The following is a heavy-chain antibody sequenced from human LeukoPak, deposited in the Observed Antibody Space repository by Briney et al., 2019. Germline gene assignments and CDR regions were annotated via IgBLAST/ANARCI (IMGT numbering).Heavy chain of an antibody. V-gene: IGHV3-15*01. CDR3: TVVGYCSGGNCYSSYL. CDR1: GFAFTYAW. Sequence: GGSLRLSCAASGFAFTYAWMSWVRQAPGKGLEWVGRIKGKPDGATIDYAAPAKGRFTISRDGSRNTLFLQMNSLKTEDTAMYYCTVVGYCSGGNCYSSYLRGQGTLVTVSS. CDR2: IKGKPDGATI. J-gene: IGHJ4*02. D-gene: IGHD2-15*01.